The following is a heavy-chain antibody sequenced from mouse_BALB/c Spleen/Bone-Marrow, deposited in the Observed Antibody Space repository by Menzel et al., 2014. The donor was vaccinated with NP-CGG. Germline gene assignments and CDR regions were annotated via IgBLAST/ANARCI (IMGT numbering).Heavy chain of an antibody. J-gene: IGHJ3*01. CDR2: IRNKANGYTT. Sequence: EVKLVESGGGLVQPGGSLRLSCATSGFTFTDYYMSWVRQPPGKALEWLGFIRNKANGYTTEYSASVKGRFTISRDNSQSILYHKMNPLRAEASATYYCARDYGNYVRFAYWGQGTLVTGSA. CDR3: ARDYGNYVRFAY. D-gene: IGHD2-1*01. V-gene: IGHV7-3*02. CDR1: GFTFTDYY.